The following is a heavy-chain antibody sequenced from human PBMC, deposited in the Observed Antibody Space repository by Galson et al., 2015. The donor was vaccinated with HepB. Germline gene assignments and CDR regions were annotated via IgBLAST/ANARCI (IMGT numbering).Heavy chain of an antibody. CDR2: INTNTGNP. D-gene: IGHD1-26*01. Sequence: SVKVSCKASGYTFTTYAINWVRQAPGQGLEWMGWINTNTGNPTYAQVFTGRFVFSLDTSVNTAYLQIRSLKAEDTAVYYCAEEGHGRAFDIWGQGTMVTVSS. J-gene: IGHJ3*02. CDR3: AEEGHGRAFDI. CDR1: GYTFTTYA. V-gene: IGHV7-4-1*02.